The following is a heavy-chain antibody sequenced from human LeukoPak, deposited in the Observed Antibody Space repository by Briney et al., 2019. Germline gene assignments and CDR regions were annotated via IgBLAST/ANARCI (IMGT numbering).Heavy chain of an antibody. CDR2: IYYSGST. D-gene: IGHD3-22*01. J-gene: IGHJ6*02. V-gene: IGHV4-39*02. Sequence: PSETLSLTCTVSGGSISSSSYYWGWIRQPPGKGLEWIGSIYYSGSTYYNPSLKSRVTISVDTSKNQFSLKLSSVTAADTAVYYCARDRNYYDSSGPPYYYSALDVWGQGTTVTVSS. CDR3: ARDRNYYDSSGPPYYYSALDV. CDR1: GGSISSSSYY.